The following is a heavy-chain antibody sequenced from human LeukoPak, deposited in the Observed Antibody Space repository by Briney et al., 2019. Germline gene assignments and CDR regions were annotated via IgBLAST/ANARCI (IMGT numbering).Heavy chain of an antibody. Sequence: PGVSLRLSCAASGFTFSRCTMNCVRRAPGKELECVTSISSSSSYIYYTASVRGRITVSRDNANNSAYLQMNSLRAEDTAVYYCAREELYSSGYTVDYWGQGTLVTVSS. V-gene: IGHV3-21*01. CDR2: ISSSSSYI. CDR3: AREELYSSGYTVDY. D-gene: IGHD3-10*01. J-gene: IGHJ4*02. CDR1: GFTFSRCT.